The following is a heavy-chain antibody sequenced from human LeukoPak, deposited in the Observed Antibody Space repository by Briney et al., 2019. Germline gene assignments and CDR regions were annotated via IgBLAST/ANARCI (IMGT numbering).Heavy chain of an antibody. CDR2: IRSSSSYI. V-gene: IGHV3-21*01. J-gene: IGHJ5*02. Sequence: PGGSLRLSCAASGFTFSSDSMSCVRQAAGNWLESVSSIRSSSSYIYYADSVKGRFTISRDNAKNSLSLQMNSLRPEDTATYYCAREKYQAGWFDPWGQGTLVTVSS. CDR3: AREKYQAGWFDP. D-gene: IGHD2-2*01. CDR1: GFTFSSDS.